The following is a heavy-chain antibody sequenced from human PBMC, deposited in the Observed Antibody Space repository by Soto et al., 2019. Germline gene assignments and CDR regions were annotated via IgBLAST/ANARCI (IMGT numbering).Heavy chain of an antibody. CDR1: GFTFSSYA. D-gene: IGHD3-16*01. Sequence: GSLRLSCAASGFTFSSYAMSWVRQAPGKGLEWVSAISGSGGSTYYADSVKGRFTISRDNSKNTLYLQMNSLRAEDTAVYYCAKEGDDNYYYYYYMDVWGKGTTVNVSS. CDR2: ISGSGGST. J-gene: IGHJ6*03. CDR3: AKEGDDNYYYYYYMDV. V-gene: IGHV3-23*01.